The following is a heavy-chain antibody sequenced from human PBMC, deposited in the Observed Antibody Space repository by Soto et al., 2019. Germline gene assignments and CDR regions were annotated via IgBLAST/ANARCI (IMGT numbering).Heavy chain of an antibody. D-gene: IGHD1-20*01. CDR2: ISGSGGST. CDR3: AKEAFNWNAPYYFDY. V-gene: IGHV3-23*01. J-gene: IGHJ4*02. CDR1: GFTFSSYA. Sequence: GGSLRLSCAASGFTFSSYAMSWVRQAPGKRLEWVSGISGSGGSTYYADSVKGRFAISRDNSKNTLYLQMNSLRTDDAAVYYCAKEAFNWNAPYYFDYWGQGTLVTVSS.